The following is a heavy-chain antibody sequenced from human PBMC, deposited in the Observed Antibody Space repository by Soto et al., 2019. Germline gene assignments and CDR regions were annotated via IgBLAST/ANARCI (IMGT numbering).Heavy chain of an antibody. D-gene: IGHD1-26*01. Sequence: PSETLSLTCTVSGGSISSYYWSWIRQPPGKGLEWIGYIYYSGSTNCNRSLKSRVTISVDTSKNQFSLKLSSVTAADTAVYYCARELIVGAAFDYWGQGTLVTVSS. V-gene: IGHV4-59*01. CDR2: IYYSGST. CDR1: GGSISSYY. CDR3: ARELIVGAAFDY. J-gene: IGHJ4*02.